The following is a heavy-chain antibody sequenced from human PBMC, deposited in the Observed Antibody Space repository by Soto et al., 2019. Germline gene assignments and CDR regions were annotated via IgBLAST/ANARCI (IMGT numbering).Heavy chain of an antibody. CDR2: IYYSGST. V-gene: IGHV4-59*01. CDR1: GGSISSYY. D-gene: IGHD6-13*01. Sequence: SETLSLTCTVSGGSISSYYWSWIRQPPGKGLEWIGYIYYSGSTNYNPSLKSRVTISVDTSKNQFSLKLSPVTAADTAVYYCARDQGSSWPHYYYYGMDVWGQGTTVT. CDR3: ARDQGSSWPHYYYYGMDV. J-gene: IGHJ6*02.